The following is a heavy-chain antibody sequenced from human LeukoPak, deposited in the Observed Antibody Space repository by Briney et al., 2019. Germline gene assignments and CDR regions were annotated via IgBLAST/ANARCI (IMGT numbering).Heavy chain of an antibody. J-gene: IGHJ4*02. Sequence: RAGGSLRLSCAASGFTFSSYAMSWVRQAPGKGLEWVSAISGSDTSTYNADSVKGRFTISRDNSKNTMYLQMNSLRVEDTAVYYCAKDPRTYYYGSGTYMFDYWGQGTLVTVSS. CDR1: GFTFSSYA. D-gene: IGHD3-10*01. CDR2: ISGSDTST. V-gene: IGHV3-23*01. CDR3: AKDPRTYYYGSGTYMFDY.